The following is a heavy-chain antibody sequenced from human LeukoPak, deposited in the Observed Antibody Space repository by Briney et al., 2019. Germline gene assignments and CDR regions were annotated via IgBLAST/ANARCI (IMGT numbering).Heavy chain of an antibody. CDR1: SGSISSNSYY. CDR3: ARRWKAARPGDYFDY. D-gene: IGHD6-6*01. CDR2: IYYSGNT. V-gene: IGHV4-39*01. Sequence: SETLSLTCTVYSGSISSNSYYWGWIRQPPGKGLEWIGNIYYSGNTHYHPSLKSRVTIFVHTSKNLISLKLSSVTAADTAVYYCARRWKAARPGDYFDYWGQGTLVTVSS. J-gene: IGHJ4*02.